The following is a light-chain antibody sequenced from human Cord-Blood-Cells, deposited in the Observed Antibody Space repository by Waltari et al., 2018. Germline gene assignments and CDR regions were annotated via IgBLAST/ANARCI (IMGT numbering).Light chain of an antibody. J-gene: IGLJ2*01. CDR3: CSYAGSSTFVV. V-gene: IGLV2-23*03. CDR2: EGN. CDR1: SSDVGSYNL. Sequence: QSALTQPASVSGSPGQSITISCTGTSSDVGSYNLVPCYQQQPGKAPKLILYEGNKXXXXXXXXXXXXXXXXXXSLTIXGLQAEDEADYYCCSYAGSSTFVVFGGGTKLTVL.